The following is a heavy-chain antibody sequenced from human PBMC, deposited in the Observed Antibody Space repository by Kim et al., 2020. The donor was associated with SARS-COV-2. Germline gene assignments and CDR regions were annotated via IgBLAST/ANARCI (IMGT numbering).Heavy chain of an antibody. CDR3: AREHYYGSGIQPPFGFDP. V-gene: IGHV4-39*07. CDR2: IYYSGST. D-gene: IGHD3-10*01. CDR1: GGSIRSSSYY. J-gene: IGHJ5*02. Sequence: SETLSLTCTVSGGSIRSSSYYWGWTRQPPGKGLEWIGSIYYSGSTYYNPSLKSRVTMSVDTFKRQFSLKLTSVTAADTAVYYCAREHYYGSGIQPPFGFDPWGQGTLVTVSS.